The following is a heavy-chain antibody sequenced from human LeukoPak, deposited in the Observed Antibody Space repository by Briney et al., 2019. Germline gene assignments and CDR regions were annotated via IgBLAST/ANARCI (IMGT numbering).Heavy chain of an antibody. CDR2: IYNSGST. CDR3: ARAYSSSWLIRFDY. D-gene: IGHD6-13*01. J-gene: IGHJ4*02. CDR1: GDSISSHD. V-gene: IGHV4-59*11. Sequence: PSESLSLTCTVSGDSISSHDWSWIRLPPGKGLEWIGYIYNSGSTNYNPSLKSRVTISVDTSKNQLSLKLSSVTAADTAMYYCARAYSSSWLIRFDYWGQGTLVTVSS.